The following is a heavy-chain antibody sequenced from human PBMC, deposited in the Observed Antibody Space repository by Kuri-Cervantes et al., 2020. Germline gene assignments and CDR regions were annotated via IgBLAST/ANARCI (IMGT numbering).Heavy chain of an antibody. J-gene: IGHJ6*03. Sequence: ASVKVSCKASGYTFTRYGISWVRQAPGQGLEWMGWISAYNGNTNHTQKFQGRVTLTTDTSTSTAYMELRSLRSDDTAVYYCARGGGLGYCTGGVCYTDYYYSMDVWGKGTTVTVSS. CDR1: GYTFTRYG. CDR2: ISAYNGNT. V-gene: IGHV1-18*01. D-gene: IGHD2-8*02. CDR3: ARGGGLGYCTGGVCYTDYYYSMDV.